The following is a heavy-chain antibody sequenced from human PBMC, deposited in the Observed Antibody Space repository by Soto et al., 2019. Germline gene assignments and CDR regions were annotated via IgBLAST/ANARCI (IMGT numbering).Heavy chain of an antibody. CDR3: ARDREYYDILTGLGEDYYGMDV. CDR2: ISYDGSNK. Sequence: HPGGSLRLSCAASGFTFSSYAMHWVRQAPGKGLEWVAVISYDGSNKYYADSVKGRFTISRDNSKNTLYLQMNSLRAEDTAVYYCARDREYYDILTGLGEDYYGMDVWGQGTTVTVSS. D-gene: IGHD3-9*01. J-gene: IGHJ6*02. CDR1: GFTFSSYA. V-gene: IGHV3-30-3*01.